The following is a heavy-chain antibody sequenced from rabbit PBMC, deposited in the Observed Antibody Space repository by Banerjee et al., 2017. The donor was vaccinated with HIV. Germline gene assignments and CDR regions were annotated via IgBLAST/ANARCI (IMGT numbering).Heavy chain of an antibody. V-gene: IGHV1S40*01. D-gene: IGHD8-1*01. CDR2: INTSSGNA. J-gene: IGHJ4*01. Sequence: QSLEESGGGLFQPGGSLALTCTASGFTISSSYWICWVRQAPGKGLEWIACINTSSGNAVYANWAKGRFTISKTSWTTVTLQMTSLTAADTATYFCARDLGGSSDLWGQGTLVTVS. CDR3: ARDLGGSSDL. CDR1: GFTISSSYW.